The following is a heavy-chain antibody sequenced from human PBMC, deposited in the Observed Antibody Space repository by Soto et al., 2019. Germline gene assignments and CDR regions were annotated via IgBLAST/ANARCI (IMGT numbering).Heavy chain of an antibody. CDR3: ARARRGGVIIVITSAQIDY. CDR1: GYDFTDHY. J-gene: IGHJ4*02. Sequence: QVQLVQSGAEVRKPGASVKVSCKASGYDFTDHYIHWVRQAPGQGLEWMGVISPDGGSTRYSQKCQARITLTRDTSTSTVYMELSSRRSEDTAVYFCARARRGGVIIVITSAQIDYWGQGTLVTVSS. CDR2: ISPDGGST. D-gene: IGHD3-3*01. V-gene: IGHV1-46*01.